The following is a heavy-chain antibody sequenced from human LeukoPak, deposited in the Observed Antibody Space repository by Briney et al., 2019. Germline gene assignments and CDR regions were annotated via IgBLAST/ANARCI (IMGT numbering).Heavy chain of an antibody. CDR2: ISSSSYI. CDR1: GFTFSSYS. D-gene: IGHD3-22*01. V-gene: IGHV3-21*01. Sequence: GGSLRLSCAASGFTFSSYSMNWVRQAPGKGLEWVSSISSSSYIYYADSVKGRFTISRDNAKNSLYLQMNSLRAEDTAVYYCARGGSGYLNPDAFDIWGQGTMVTVSS. J-gene: IGHJ3*02. CDR3: ARGGSGYLNPDAFDI.